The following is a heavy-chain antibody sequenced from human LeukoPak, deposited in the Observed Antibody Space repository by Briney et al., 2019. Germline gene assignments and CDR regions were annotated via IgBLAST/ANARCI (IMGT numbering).Heavy chain of an antibody. Sequence: PSETLSLTCTVSGGSISSYYWSWIRQPPGKGLEWIGYIYYSGSTNYNPSLKSRVTISVDTSKNQFSLKLSSVTAADTAVYYCARGPLDSGYTYFDYWGQGTLVSVAS. J-gene: IGHJ4*02. CDR1: GGSISSYY. V-gene: IGHV4-59*01. CDR3: ARGPLDSGYTYFDY. D-gene: IGHD5-12*01. CDR2: IYYSGST.